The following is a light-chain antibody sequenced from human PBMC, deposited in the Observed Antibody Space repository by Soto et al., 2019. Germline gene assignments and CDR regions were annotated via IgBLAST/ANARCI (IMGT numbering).Light chain of an antibody. CDR3: PQYYTTPFS. J-gene: IGKJ3*01. CDR2: WAS. V-gene: IGKV4-1*01. CDR1: KSVLYSTNNKNY. Sequence: EIVITQDPDSLAGSLGERATVNCKTSKSVLYSTNNKNYLAWYQQKTGQPPKLLIYWASTRESVVPDRFSGSGSGTDVTLTISSLQAEDVAAYSCPQYYTTPFSFGPGTKADIK.